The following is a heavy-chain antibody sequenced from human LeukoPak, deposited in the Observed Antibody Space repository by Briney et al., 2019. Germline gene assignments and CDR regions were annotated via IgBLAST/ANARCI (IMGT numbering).Heavy chain of an antibody. D-gene: IGHD3-16*01. CDR2: IYPGDSNT. V-gene: IGHV5-51*01. CDR3: VRQGAVRGSSLDY. J-gene: IGHJ4*02. CDR1: GYSFTNYW. Sequence: GESLKISCKGSGYSFTNYWIGWVRQMSGKGLEWLGIIYPGDSNTKYSPSLQGLVTISADKSINTAYLQWTSLRASDTAMYYCVRQGAVRGSSLDYWGQGTLVTVSS.